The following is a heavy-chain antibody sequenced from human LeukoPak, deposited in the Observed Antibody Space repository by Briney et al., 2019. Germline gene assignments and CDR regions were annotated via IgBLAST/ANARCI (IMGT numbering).Heavy chain of an antibody. D-gene: IGHD3-10*01. CDR2: VCGGNVNT. V-gene: IGHV3-23*01. CDR1: GFTFSSYA. CDR3: AKVAYYYGSGSYFQAYFDY. J-gene: IGHJ4*02. Sequence: GGSLRLSCAASGFTFSSYAMGWVRQAPGKGLWWVFAVCGGNVNTHYADSVKGRFTIYRDNSKNTLYLQMNSLRAEDTALYYCAKVAYYYGSGSYFQAYFDYWGQGTLVTVSS.